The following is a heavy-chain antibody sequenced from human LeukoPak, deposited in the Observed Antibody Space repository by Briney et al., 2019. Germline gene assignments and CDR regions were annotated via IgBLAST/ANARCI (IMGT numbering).Heavy chain of an antibody. D-gene: IGHD6-6*01. V-gene: IGHV4-34*01. Sequence: PSETLSLTCTVSGGSISSYYWSWIRQPPGKGLEWIGEINHSGSTNYNPSLKSRVTISVDTSKNQFSLKLSSVTAADTAVYYCARGKTEYSSSPQRTYYFDYWGQGTLVTVSS. CDR3: ARGKTEYSSSPQRTYYFDY. CDR1: GGSISSYY. J-gene: IGHJ4*02. CDR2: INHSGST.